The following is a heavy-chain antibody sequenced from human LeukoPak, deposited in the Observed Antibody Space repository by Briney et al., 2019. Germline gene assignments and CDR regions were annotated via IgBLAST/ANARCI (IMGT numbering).Heavy chain of an antibody. CDR1: GGSFSGYY. V-gene: IGHV4-34*01. J-gene: IGHJ4*02. D-gene: IGHD2-15*01. Sequence: SETLSLTCAVYGGSFSGYYWSWIRQPPGKGLEWIGEIKHSGSTNYNPSLKSRVTISVDTSKNQFSLKLSSVTAADTAVYYCARDRGRYCSGDKCYRLDYWGQGILVTVSS. CDR2: IKHSGST. CDR3: ARDRGRYCSGDKCYRLDY.